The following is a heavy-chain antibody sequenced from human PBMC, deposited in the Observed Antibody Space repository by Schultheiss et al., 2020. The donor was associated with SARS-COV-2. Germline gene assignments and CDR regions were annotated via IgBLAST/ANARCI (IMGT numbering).Heavy chain of an antibody. CDR2: ISGSGGST. Sequence: GESLKISCAASGFTFSSYAMSWVRQAPGKGLEWVSAISGSGGSTYYADSVKGRFTISRDNSKNTLYLQMNSLRAEDTAVYYCAKGTPMIVVALFDYWGQGTLVTVSS. D-gene: IGHD3-22*01. J-gene: IGHJ4*02. CDR1: GFTFSSYA. V-gene: IGHV3-23*01. CDR3: AKGTPMIVVALFDY.